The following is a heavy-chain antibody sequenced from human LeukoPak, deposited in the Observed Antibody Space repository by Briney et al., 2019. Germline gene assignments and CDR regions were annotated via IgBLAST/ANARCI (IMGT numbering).Heavy chain of an antibody. CDR2: IISDGGSP. J-gene: IGHJ4*02. D-gene: IGHD6-13*01. Sequence: GGSLRLSCAASGFTSITYRMHWVRQGQGRGRVWVSGIISDGGSPVYAGSVKGRFTISRDNAKNTLYLQMNSLRAEDTAVYYCARGESSSWYDWGQGTLVTVSS. CDR1: GFTSITYR. V-gene: IGHV3-74*01. CDR3: ARGESSSWYD.